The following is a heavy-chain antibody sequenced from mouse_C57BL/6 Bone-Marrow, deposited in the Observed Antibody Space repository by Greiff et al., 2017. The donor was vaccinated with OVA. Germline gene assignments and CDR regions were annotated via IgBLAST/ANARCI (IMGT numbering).Heavy chain of an antibody. CDR1: GYSITSGYY. J-gene: IGHJ3*01. Sequence: EVKLQESGPGLVKPSQSLSLTCSVTGYSITSGYYWNWIRQFPGNKLEWMGYISYDGSNNYNPSLKNRISITRDTSKNQFFLKLNSVTTEDTATYYCARVQQLRLPSYWGQGTLVTVSA. CDR2: ISYDGSN. V-gene: IGHV3-6*01. D-gene: IGHD3-2*02. CDR3: ARVQQLRLPSY.